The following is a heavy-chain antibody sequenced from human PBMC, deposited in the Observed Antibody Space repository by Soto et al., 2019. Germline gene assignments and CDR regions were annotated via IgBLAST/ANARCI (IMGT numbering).Heavy chain of an antibody. CDR3: AGVRGPYCGGECYPPTPNWFDP. V-gene: IGHV4-30-2*01. CDR2: IYHSGST. CDR1: GGSISSGGYS. Sequence: QLQLQESGSGLVKPSQILSITCAVSGGSISSGGYSWSWIRQPPGKGLEWIGYIYHSGSTYYNPSLKSRVTISVDRSKYQFSLKLSSVTAADSAVYYCAGVRGPYCGGECYPPTPNWFDPWGQGTLVTVST. J-gene: IGHJ5*02. D-gene: IGHD2-21*01.